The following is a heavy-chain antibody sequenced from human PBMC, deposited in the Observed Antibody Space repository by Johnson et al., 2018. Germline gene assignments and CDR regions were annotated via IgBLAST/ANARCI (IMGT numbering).Heavy chain of an antibody. V-gene: IGHV3-20*04. J-gene: IGHJ3*02. CDR1: GFTFEDYG. D-gene: IGHD2-15*01. CDR3: GSDPDAVVVVAANAFDI. CDR2: INWAGGNT. Sequence: VQLVESGGGVVRPGESLRLSCAASGFTFEDYGMRWVRQAPGKGLEWIPGINWAGGNTRSAASMKGRFTLPRDNAKNSLYLEMNRLRAEAPALYYCGSDPDAVVVVAANAFDIWGQGTMVTVSS.